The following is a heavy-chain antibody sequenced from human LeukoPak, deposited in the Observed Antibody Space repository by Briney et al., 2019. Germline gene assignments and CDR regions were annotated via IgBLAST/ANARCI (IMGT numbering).Heavy chain of an antibody. CDR3: ARDSGSYYIDY. CDR1: GFTFSDHY. V-gene: IGHV3-72*01. CDR2: IRNKASSYTT. J-gene: IGHJ4*02. D-gene: IGHD1-26*01. Sequence: GGSMTLSCAASGFTFSDHYMDWVRQAPGKGLEWVGRIRNKASSYTTAYAASVKGRFTLSRDDSKNSLYLQMNSLKTEDTAVYYCARDSGSYYIDYWGQGTLVTVSS.